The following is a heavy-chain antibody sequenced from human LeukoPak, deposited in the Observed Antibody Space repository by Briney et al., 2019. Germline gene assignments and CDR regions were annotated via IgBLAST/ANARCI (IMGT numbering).Heavy chain of an antibody. Sequence: SETLSLTCTVSGGSISSYYWSWIRQPAGKGLEWIGRIYTSGSTNYNPSLKSRVTMSVDTSKNQFSLKLSSVTAADTAVYYCAREGLAYDSSGYYSHFDYWGQGTLVTVSS. J-gene: IGHJ4*02. CDR3: AREGLAYDSSGYYSHFDY. CDR1: GGSISSYY. V-gene: IGHV4-4*07. CDR2: IYTSGST. D-gene: IGHD3-22*01.